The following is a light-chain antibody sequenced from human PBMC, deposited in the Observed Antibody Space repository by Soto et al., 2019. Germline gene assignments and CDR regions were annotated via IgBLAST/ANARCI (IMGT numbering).Light chain of an antibody. Sequence: QAALTHPPAVCGSPGESIAISCTGTSSDVGGYNYVSWYQQHPGKAPKLMIYEVSNRPSGVSTRFSGSKSGNTASLTISGLQAEEEADYYCSSYTITNDIVFGTGTKVTVL. CDR3: SSYTITNDIV. CDR1: SSDVGGYNY. CDR2: EVS. J-gene: IGLJ1*01. V-gene: IGLV2-14*01.